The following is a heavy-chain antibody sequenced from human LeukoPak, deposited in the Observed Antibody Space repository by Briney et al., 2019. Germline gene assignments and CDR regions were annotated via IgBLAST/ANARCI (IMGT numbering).Heavy chain of an antibody. CDR3: AGASSSWPYYYSGMDV. J-gene: IGHJ6*02. Sequence: PGGSLRLSCAASGFTFSDYYMNWIRQAPGKGLEGVSYISSSGSTIYYADSVKGRFTISRDNAKNSLYLQMNSLRAEDTAVYYCAGASSSWPYYYSGMDVWGQGTTVTVSS. CDR2: ISSSGSTI. D-gene: IGHD6-13*01. V-gene: IGHV3-11*01. CDR1: GFTFSDYY.